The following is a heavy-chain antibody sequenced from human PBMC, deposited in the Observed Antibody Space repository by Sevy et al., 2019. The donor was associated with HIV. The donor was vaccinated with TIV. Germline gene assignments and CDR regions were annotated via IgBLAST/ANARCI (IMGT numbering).Heavy chain of an antibody. D-gene: IGHD6-13*01. Sequence: ASVKVSCKASGYTFNTYGISWVRQAPGQGLEWMGWISSYYGNTNFAQKFQGRVTMTTDTITNTAYMELTSLRSDDTAVYYCARERTRWQQLVEYYLGMDLWGQGTPVTVSS. J-gene: IGHJ6*02. CDR2: ISSYYGNT. V-gene: IGHV1-18*01. CDR1: GYTFNTYG. CDR3: ARERTRWQQLVEYYLGMDL.